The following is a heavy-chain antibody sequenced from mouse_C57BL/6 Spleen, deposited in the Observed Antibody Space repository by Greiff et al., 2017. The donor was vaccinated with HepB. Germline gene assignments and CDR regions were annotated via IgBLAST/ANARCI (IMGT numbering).Heavy chain of an antibody. CDR2: IYPGSGST. J-gene: IGHJ4*01. D-gene: IGHD2-10*02. Sequence: QVQLKQPGAELVKPGASVKMSCKASGYTFTSYWITWVKQRPGQGLEWIGDIYPGSGSTNYNEKFKSKATLTVDTSSSTAYMQLSSLTSEDSAVYYCARKGYGEGYAMDYWGQGTSVTVSS. CDR3: ARKGYGEGYAMDY. CDR1: GYTFTSYW. V-gene: IGHV1-55*01.